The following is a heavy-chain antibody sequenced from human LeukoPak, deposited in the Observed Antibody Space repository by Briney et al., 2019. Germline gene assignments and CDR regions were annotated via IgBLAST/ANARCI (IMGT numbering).Heavy chain of an antibody. CDR2: IYHSGST. CDR1: GGSLSSGGYY. V-gene: IGHV4-30-2*01. Sequence: SQTLSLTCTVSGGSLSSGGYYWSWIRQQPGKGLEWIGYIYHSGSTYYNPSLKSRVTISVDRSKNQFSLKLSSVTAADTAVYYCASQALPGMGATAIDYWGQGTLVTVSS. D-gene: IGHD1-26*01. J-gene: IGHJ4*02. CDR3: ASQALPGMGATAIDY.